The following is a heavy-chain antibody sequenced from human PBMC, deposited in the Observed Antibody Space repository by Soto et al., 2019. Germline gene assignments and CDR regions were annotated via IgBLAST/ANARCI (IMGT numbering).Heavy chain of an antibody. Sequence: TLSLTCTVSGGSISSGGYYWSWIRQHPGKGLEWIGYIYYSGSTYYNPSLKSRVTISVDTSKNQFSLKLSSVTAADTAVYYCARNYYYDSSGYYYLEYWGQGTLVTVSS. D-gene: IGHD3-22*01. J-gene: IGHJ4*02. CDR2: IYYSGST. CDR3: ARNYYYDSSGYYYLEY. CDR1: GGSISSGGYY. V-gene: IGHV4-31*03.